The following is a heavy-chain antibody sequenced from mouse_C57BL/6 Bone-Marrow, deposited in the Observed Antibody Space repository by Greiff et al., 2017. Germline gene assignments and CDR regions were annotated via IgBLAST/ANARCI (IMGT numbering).Heavy chain of an antibody. CDR3: ARGDYDDYAMDY. J-gene: IGHJ4*01. CDR2: ISYDGSN. D-gene: IGHD2-4*01. Sequence: EVQLQQSGPVLVKPSQSLSLTCSVTGYSITSGYYWNWIRQFPGNKLEWMGYISYDGSNNYNPSLKNRISITRDTSKNQFFLKLNSVTTEDTATYYCARGDYDDYAMDYWGQGTSVTVSS. CDR1: GYSITSGYY. V-gene: IGHV3-6*01.